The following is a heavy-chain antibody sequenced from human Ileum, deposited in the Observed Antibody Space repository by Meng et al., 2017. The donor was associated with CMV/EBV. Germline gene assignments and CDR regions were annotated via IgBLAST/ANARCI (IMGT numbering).Heavy chain of an antibody. V-gene: IGHV4-59*01. D-gene: IGHD3-10*01. CDR2: IYSIGST. CDR1: GGSSGSYY. J-gene: IGHJ4*02. CDR3: ARTGRFGSDYFDY. Sequence: QLQLQESGPGLFTPSQPLPCLCRVCGGSSGSYYWSWIGPGPGKGREWIGYIYSIGSTNYSTSLRSRVTISIDTSRNQFSLRLSSVTAADTAVYYCARTGRFGSDYFDYWGQGTLVTVSS.